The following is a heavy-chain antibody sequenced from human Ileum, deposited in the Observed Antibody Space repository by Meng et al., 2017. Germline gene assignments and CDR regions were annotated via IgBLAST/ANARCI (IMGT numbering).Heavy chain of an antibody. D-gene: IGHD4-17*01. CDR2: IRSKANSYTT. J-gene: IGHJ5*02. V-gene: IGHV3-73*01. CDR3: ARPSYGDYGVS. Sequence: EVQLVESGGGSVLPGGSLKLSCAASGFTFSDSATYWVRQSSGKGLEWVGRIRSKANSYTTGYIASVKGRFTISRDNSKNTAYLQMNSLKIEDTAVYYCARPSYGDYGVSWGQGTLVTVSS. CDR1: GFTFSDSA.